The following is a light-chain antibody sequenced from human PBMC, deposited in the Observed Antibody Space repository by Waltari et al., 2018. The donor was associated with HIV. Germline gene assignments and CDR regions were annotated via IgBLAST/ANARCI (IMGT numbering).Light chain of an antibody. V-gene: IGLV1-44*01. CDR3: AAWDDRLDGQGV. Sequence: QSVLTQPPSASGTPGQRVTISCSGTRSNIGTNTVNWYQKIPGTAPKLLIYNYNQRPSGVPDRFSSSRSGTSASLAISGLQSEDEAEYYCAAWDDRLDGQGVFGGGTTLTVL. J-gene: IGLJ3*02. CDR2: NYN. CDR1: RSNIGTNT.